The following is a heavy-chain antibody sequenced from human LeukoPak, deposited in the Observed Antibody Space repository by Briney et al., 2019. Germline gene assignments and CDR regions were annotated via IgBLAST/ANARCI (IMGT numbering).Heavy chain of an antibody. D-gene: IGHD3-10*01. V-gene: IGHV4-61*02. CDR3: ARGSLTSPPAFDI. J-gene: IGHJ3*02. Sequence: SETLSLTCTVSGGSISSGSYYWSWIRQPAGKGLEWIGRIYTSGSTNYNPSLKSRVTISVDTSKNQFSLKLSSVTAADTAVYYCARGSLTSPPAFDIWGQGTMVTVPS. CDR1: GGSISSGSYY. CDR2: IYTSGST.